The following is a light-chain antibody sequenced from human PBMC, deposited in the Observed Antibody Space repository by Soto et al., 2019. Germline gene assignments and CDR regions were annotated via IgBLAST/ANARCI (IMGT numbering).Light chain of an antibody. CDR3: QTWGTGIHRV. J-gene: IGLJ2*01. CDR2: LNSDGSH. CDR1: RGHSSYA. Sequence: QSVLTQSPSASASLGASVKLTCTLSRGHSSYAIAWHQQQPEKGPRYLMKLNSDGSHSKGDGIPDRFSGSSSGAERYLTISSLQSEDEAAYYCQTWGTGIHRVFGGGTKLTVL. V-gene: IGLV4-69*01.